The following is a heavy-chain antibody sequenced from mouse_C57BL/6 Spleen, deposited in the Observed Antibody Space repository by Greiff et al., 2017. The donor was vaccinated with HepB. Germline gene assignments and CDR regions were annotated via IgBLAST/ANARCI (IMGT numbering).Heavy chain of an antibody. Sequence: DVQLQESGAELVKPGASVKLSCTASGFTINDYYMHWVKQRTEQGLEWIGRIDPDDGDTKYTPKFQGKATLTADTSSSTAYLQLSSLTSEDTAVYYCARGILDYAMDYWGQGTSVTVSS. D-gene: IGHD4-1*01. CDR3: ARGILDYAMDY. V-gene: IGHV14-2*01. J-gene: IGHJ4*01. CDR1: GFTINDYY. CDR2: IDPDDGDT.